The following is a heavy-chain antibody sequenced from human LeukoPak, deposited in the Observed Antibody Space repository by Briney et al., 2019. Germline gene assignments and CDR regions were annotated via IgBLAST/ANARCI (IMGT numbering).Heavy chain of an antibody. CDR3: ATDWSGDDRLDY. D-gene: IGHD3-3*01. CDR2: IKQDGSEQ. V-gene: IGHV3-7*05. Sequence: GGSLRLSCAASGFTFSRYWMTWVRQAPGKGLEWVANIKQDGSEQYYVDSVRGRFTISRDNTKNSLYLQMNSPGVEDTAVYYCATDWSGDDRLDYWGQGTLVTVSS. J-gene: IGHJ4*02. CDR1: GFTFSRYW.